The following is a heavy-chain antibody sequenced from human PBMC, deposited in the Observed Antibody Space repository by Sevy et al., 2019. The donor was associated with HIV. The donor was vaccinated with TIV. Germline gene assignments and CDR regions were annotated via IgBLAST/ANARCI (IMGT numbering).Heavy chain of an antibody. Sequence: GGSLRLSCAASEFTFSSHAVSWVRQAPGKGLEWVSAISGNGENRHYADSVRGRFTISRDNSKNTLYLQMNSLRAEDTALYYCARDGRGISAFDIWGQGTMVTVSS. J-gene: IGHJ3*02. D-gene: IGHD3-3*02. CDR3: ARDGRGISAFDI. V-gene: IGHV3-23*01. CDR1: EFTFSSHA. CDR2: ISGNGENR.